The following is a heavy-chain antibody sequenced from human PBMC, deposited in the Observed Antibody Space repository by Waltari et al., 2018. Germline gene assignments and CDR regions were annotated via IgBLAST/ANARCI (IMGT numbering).Heavy chain of an antibody. Sequence: EVQLVESGGGLVQPGGYLRLSCAASGLTVRSNYLSWFRQAPGKGLEWVSVIYSGGSTYYADSVKGRFTISRDNSKNTLYLQMNSLRAEDTAVYYCARALDYTRVQLDYWGQGTLVTVSS. CDR1: GLTVRSNY. CDR2: IYSGGST. J-gene: IGHJ4*02. D-gene: IGHD4-4*01. CDR3: ARALDYTRVQLDY. V-gene: IGHV3-66*02.